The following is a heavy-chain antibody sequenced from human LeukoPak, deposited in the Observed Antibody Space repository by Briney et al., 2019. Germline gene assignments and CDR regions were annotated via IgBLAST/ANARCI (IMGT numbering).Heavy chain of an antibody. V-gene: IGHV4-38-2*02. CDR1: GYSISIDYY. J-gene: IGHJ4*02. Sequence: SETLSLTCTVSGYSISIDYYWGWVRQTPGKGLEWIASIYHSGTTDYNPSLQSRITMFVDTSRNQFSLKLRSVTAADTAVYYCAGKRAFYCFDSWGPGTLVTASA. CDR3: AGKRAFYCFDS. CDR2: IYHSGTT.